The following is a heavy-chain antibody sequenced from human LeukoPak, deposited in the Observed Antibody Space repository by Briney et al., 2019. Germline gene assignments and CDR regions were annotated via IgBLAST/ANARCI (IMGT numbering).Heavy chain of an antibody. J-gene: IGHJ4*02. CDR2: IIPIFGTA. V-gene: IGHV1-69*06. D-gene: IGHD6-13*01. CDR3: ASPARIEAAGAHLDY. Sequence: SVKVSCKASGGTFSSYAISWVRQAPGQGLEWMGGIIPIFGTANYAQKFQGRVTITADKSTSTAYMELSSLRSEDTAVYYCASPARIEAAGAHLDYWGQGTLVTVSS. CDR1: GGTFSSYA.